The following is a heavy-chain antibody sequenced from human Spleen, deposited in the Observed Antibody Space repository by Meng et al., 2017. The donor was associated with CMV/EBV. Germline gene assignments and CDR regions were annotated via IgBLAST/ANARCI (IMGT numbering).Heavy chain of an antibody. CDR3: ARDPGPCSGGSCYAQGWFDP. J-gene: IGHJ5*02. V-gene: IGHV1-69*10. Sequence: FSSYAIRWVRPAPGQGLAWMGGIIPILGIANYAQKFQGRVTITADKSTSTAYMELSSLRSEDTAVYYCARDPGPCSGGSCYAQGWFDPWGQGTLVTVSS. D-gene: IGHD2-15*01. CDR1: FSSYA. CDR2: IIPILGIA.